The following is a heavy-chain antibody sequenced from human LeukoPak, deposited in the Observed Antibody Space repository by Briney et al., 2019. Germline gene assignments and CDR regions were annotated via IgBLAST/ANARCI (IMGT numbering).Heavy chain of an antibody. CDR1: GFTFSTYS. CDR3: AKAPSVTARPFDY. V-gene: IGHV3-21*04. J-gene: IGHJ4*02. CDR2: ISSSSSYI. Sequence: GGSLRLSCAASGFTFSTYSMNWVHQAPGKGLEWVSSISSSSSYIYYADSVKGRFTISRDNAKNSLYLQMNSLRAEDTAVYYCAKAPSVTARPFDYWGQGTLVTVSS. D-gene: IGHD6-6*01.